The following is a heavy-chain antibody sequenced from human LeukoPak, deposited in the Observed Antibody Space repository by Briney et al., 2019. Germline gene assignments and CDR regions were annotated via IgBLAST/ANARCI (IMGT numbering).Heavy chain of an antibody. Sequence: SETLSLTCTVSGGSISSGDYYWSWIRQPPGKGLEWIGYIYYSGSTYYNPSLKSRVTISVDTSKNQFSLKVSSVTAADTAIYYCARRLYDSSGYYLDYWGQGTLVTVSS. J-gene: IGHJ4*02. V-gene: IGHV4-30-4*02. D-gene: IGHD3-22*01. CDR1: GGSISSGDYY. CDR3: ARRLYDSSGYYLDY. CDR2: IYYSGST.